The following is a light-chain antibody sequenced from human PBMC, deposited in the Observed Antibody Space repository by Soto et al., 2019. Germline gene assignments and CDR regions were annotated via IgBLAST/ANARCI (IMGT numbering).Light chain of an antibody. J-gene: IGKJ2*01. V-gene: IGKV3-20*01. Sequence: EIVLTQSAGTLSLSPGERATLSCRASQSVSSSHLAWYQQKPGQAPRLVIYRASNRATGIPDRFSGSGSGTEFTLTITRLEPEDFAVYYCQHYGSSPREVTFGQGTRLEI. CDR3: QHYGSSPREVT. CDR1: QSVSSSH. CDR2: RAS.